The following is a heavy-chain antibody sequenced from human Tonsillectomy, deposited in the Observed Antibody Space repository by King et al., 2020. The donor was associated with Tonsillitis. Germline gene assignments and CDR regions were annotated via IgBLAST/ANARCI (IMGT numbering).Heavy chain of an antibody. CDR3: ARRRTPLLAGDY. CDR2: IYPGDSDT. Sequence: VQLVESGAEVKKPGESLKISCQGFGYSFTNYWIGWVRQMPGKGLEWMGIIYPGDSDTRYSPSFQGQVTISADKSISTAYLQWSSLKASDTAIYYCARRRTPLLAGDYWGQGTLVTVSS. D-gene: IGHD3-10*01. V-gene: IGHV5-51*03. CDR1: GYSFTNYW. J-gene: IGHJ4*02.